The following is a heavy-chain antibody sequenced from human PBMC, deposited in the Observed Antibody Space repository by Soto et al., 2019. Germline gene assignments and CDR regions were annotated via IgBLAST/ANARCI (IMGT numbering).Heavy chain of an antibody. CDR3: VREVGYGVATDGQTDY. CDR1: GYIFTSYY. V-gene: IGHV1-46*03. D-gene: IGHD5-12*01. J-gene: IGHJ4*02. Sequence: QVQLVQSGAEVKKPGASVKVSCKATGYIFTSYYIQWVRQAPGQGPEWMGLINPSGGSTNHAQKFQGRLTMTRDTSTSNVYMELSSLKSEDTAVYYCVREVGYGVATDGQTDYWGQGTLVTVSS. CDR2: INPSGGST.